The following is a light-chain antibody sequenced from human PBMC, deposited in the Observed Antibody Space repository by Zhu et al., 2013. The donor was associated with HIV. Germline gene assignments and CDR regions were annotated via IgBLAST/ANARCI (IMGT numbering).Light chain of an antibody. CDR3: QQYYSIPMCS. V-gene: IGKV4-1*01. CDR2: WAS. CDR1: QSVLYSSNNKNY. Sequence: DIVMTQSPDSLAVSLGERATINCKSSQSVLYSSNNKNYLAWYQQKPGQPPKLLMYWASTRESGVPDRFSGSGSGTDFTLTISSLQAEDVAVYYCQQYYSIPMCSFGQGTKLEIK. J-gene: IGKJ2*04.